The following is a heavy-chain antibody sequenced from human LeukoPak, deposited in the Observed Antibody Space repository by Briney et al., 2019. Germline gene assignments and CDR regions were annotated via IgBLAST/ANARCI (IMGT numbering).Heavy chain of an antibody. Sequence: GASVKVSCKASGYTFTGYYMHWVRQAPGQGLEWMGGIIPIFGTANYAQKFQGRVTITADESTSTAYMELSSLRSEDTAVYYCAAYYYDSSGPITPDYWGQGTLVTVSS. CDR1: GYTFTGYY. CDR2: IIPIFGTA. D-gene: IGHD3-22*01. CDR3: AAYYYDSSGPITPDY. V-gene: IGHV1-69*13. J-gene: IGHJ4*02.